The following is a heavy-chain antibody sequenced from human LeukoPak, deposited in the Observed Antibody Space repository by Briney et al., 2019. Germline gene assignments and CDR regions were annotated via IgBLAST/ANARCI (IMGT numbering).Heavy chain of an antibody. CDR3: ARENAVGDYFDY. J-gene: IGHJ4*02. CDR1: GFTFDDYA. D-gene: IGHD3-16*01. CDR2: ISWNSGSI. V-gene: IGHV3-9*01. Sequence: GRSLRLSCAASGFTFDDYAMHWVRQAPGKGLEWVSGISWNSGSIGYADSVKGRFTISRDNAKNTLYLQMNSLRAEDTAVYYCARENAVGDYFDYWGQGTLVTVSS.